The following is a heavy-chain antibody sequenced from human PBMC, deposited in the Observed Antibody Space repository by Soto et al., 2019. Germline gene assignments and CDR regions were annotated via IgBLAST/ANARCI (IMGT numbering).Heavy chain of an antibody. CDR3: ARVPRYNWNYAVDY. V-gene: IGHV1-3*01. CDR1: GYTFTSYA. CDR2: INPGNGNT. Sequence: ASVKVSCKASGYTFTSYAIHWVCQAPGQRLEWMGWINPGNGNTRHSQKFQGRVTISRDTSASTAYMEMSSLRFEDTAVYYCARVPRYNWNYAVDYWGHGTLVTVSS. J-gene: IGHJ4*01. D-gene: IGHD1-7*01.